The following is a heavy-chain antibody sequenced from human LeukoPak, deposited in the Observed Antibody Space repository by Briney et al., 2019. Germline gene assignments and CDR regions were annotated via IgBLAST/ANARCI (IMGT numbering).Heavy chain of an antibody. D-gene: IGHD1-26*01. Sequence: KPSETLSLTCAVYGGSFSGYYWSWIRQPPGKGLEWIGEINHSGSTNYNPSLKSRVTISVDTSKNQFSLKLSSVTAADTAVYYCARGPYRGGSDYHYWGQGTLVTVSS. J-gene: IGHJ4*02. V-gene: IGHV4-34*01. CDR3: ARGPYRGGSDYHY. CDR1: GGSFSGYY. CDR2: INHSGST.